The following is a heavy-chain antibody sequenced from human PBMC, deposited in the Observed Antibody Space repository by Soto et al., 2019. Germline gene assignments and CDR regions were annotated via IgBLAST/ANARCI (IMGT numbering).Heavy chain of an antibody. CDR2: INPNSGNP. D-gene: IGHD5-18*01. Sequence: QVQLVQSGAEVKKPGASVKVSCKASGYTFTGYYMHWVRQAPGQGLEWMGWINPNSGNPKYVQKFQGRVIMTRDTSIREAYMARSRLTSDDTAVYYCARRKVVTAPFDPWGQGTLVTVSS. J-gene: IGHJ5*02. CDR3: ARRKVVTAPFDP. CDR1: GYTFTGYY. V-gene: IGHV1-2*02.